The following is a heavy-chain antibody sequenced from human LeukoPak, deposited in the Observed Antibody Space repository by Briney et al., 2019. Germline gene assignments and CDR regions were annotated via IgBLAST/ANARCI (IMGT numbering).Heavy chain of an antibody. Sequence: GASVKVSCKASGYTFTSYDINWVRQATGQGLEWMGWMNPNSGNTGYAQRFQGRVTITRNTSISTAYMELSSLRSEDTAVYYCAEDPPTTVTTLRNNWFDPWGQGTLVTVSS. D-gene: IGHD4-17*01. CDR2: MNPNSGNT. CDR3: AEDPPTTVTTLRNNWFDP. J-gene: IGHJ5*02. CDR1: GYTFTSYD. V-gene: IGHV1-8*03.